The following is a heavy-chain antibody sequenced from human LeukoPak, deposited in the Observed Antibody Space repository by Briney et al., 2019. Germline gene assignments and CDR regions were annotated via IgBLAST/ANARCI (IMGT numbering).Heavy chain of an antibody. J-gene: IGHJ4*02. D-gene: IGHD3-9*01. V-gene: IGHV1-2*02. CDR3: ARVLFNAGYDY. Sequence: ASVKVSCKTSGSTFTGAYMHWVRQPPGQGLEWMGWINPNSGETKFAQRFQGRVTLIRDTAISTVYMDLGGLRSDDSAVYYCARVLFNAGYDYWGQGSLVTVSS. CDR2: INPNSGET. CDR1: GSTFTGAY.